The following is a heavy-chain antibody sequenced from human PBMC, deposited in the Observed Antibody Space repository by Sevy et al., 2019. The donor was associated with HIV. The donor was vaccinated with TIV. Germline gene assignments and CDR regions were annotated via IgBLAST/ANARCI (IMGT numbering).Heavy chain of an antibody. V-gene: IGHV4-38-2*02. Sequence: SETLSLTCTVSGYSIISGYYWGWIRQPPGKGLEWIGSIYHSGSTYYNPSLKSRVTISVDTSKNQFSLKLSSVTAADTAVYYCARNVVVITSTFDYWGQGTLVTVSS. D-gene: IGHD3-22*01. CDR3: ARNVVVITSTFDY. CDR1: GYSIISGYY. J-gene: IGHJ4*02. CDR2: IYHSGST.